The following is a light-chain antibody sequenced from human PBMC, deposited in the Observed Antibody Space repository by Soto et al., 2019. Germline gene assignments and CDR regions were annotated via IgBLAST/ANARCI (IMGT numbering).Light chain of an antibody. Sequence: DIQMTQSPSTLSASVGDRVTITCRASQSISSWLAWYQQKPGKAPKLLIHEASTLESGVPSRFSGSGSGTEFTLTISSLQPDDFATYYCQQHNSYPLTFGGGTKVEIK. V-gene: IGKV1-5*03. CDR2: EAS. CDR1: QSISSW. J-gene: IGKJ4*01. CDR3: QQHNSYPLT.